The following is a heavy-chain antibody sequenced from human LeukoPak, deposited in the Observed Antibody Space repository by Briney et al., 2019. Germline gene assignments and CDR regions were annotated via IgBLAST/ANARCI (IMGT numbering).Heavy chain of an antibody. J-gene: IGHJ6*03. CDR1: GYTFTSYD. V-gene: IGHV1-8*01. CDR3: ARALSSSGYYYYYYYMDV. Sequence: ASVKVSCKASGYTFTSYDINWVRQTTGQGLEWMGWMNPNSGNTGYAQKFQGRVTMTRNTSISTAYMELSSLRSEDTAVYYCARALSSSGYYYYYYYMDVWGKGTTVTISS. D-gene: IGHD6-13*01. CDR2: MNPNSGNT.